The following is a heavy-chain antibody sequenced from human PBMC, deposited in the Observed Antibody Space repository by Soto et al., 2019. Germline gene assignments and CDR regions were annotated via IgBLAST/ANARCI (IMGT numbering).Heavy chain of an antibody. CDR3: AGGASNDYGDYVNY. CDR1: GGTFSSYT. CDR2: IIPILGIA. V-gene: IGHV1-69*02. J-gene: IGHJ4*02. Sequence: ASVKVSCKASGGTFSSYTISWVRQAPGQGLEWMGRIIPILGIANYAQKIQGRVTITADKSTSTAYMELSSLRSEDTAVYYCAGGASNDYGDYVNYWGQGTLVTVSS. D-gene: IGHD4-17*01.